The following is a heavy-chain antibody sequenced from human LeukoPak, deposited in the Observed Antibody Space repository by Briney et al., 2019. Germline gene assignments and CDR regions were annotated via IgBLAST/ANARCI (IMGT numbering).Heavy chain of an antibody. Sequence: SSETLSLTCTVSGGSISSYYWSWIRQPPGKGLEWIGYIYYSGSTNYNPSLKSRVTISVDTSKNQFSLKLSSVTAADTAVYYCARDVRSPWFGIDGYMDVWGKGTTVTISS. CDR2: IYYSGST. CDR1: GGSISSYY. CDR3: ARDVRSPWFGIDGYMDV. J-gene: IGHJ6*03. D-gene: IGHD3-10*01. V-gene: IGHV4-59*01.